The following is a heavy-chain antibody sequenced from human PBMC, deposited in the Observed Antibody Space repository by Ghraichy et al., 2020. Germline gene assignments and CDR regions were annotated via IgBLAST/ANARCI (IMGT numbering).Heavy chain of an antibody. V-gene: IGHV1-69*01. D-gene: IGHD2-2*01. CDR1: GGTFSSYA. CDR3: ARARGQIVVVPAALDY. CDR2: IIPIFGTA. J-gene: IGHJ4*02. Sequence: VKVSCKASGGTFSSYAISWVRQAPGQGLEWMGGIIPIFGTANYAQKFQGRVTITADESTSTAYMELSSLRSEDTAVYYCARARGQIVVVPAALDYWGQGTLVTVSS.